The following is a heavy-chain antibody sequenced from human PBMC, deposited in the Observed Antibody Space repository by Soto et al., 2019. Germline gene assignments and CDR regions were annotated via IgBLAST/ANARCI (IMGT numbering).Heavy chain of an antibody. V-gene: IGHV3-23*01. Sequence: EVQLLESGGALVQPGGSLRLSCAASGLPFSATGILWVRQPPVGGLQWVSAIGPNPTNTKYTDSVKGRFTISRDNSKSTVFLQMTNLRAEDTALYYCTTVRHCSPDACPAAEWGQGTLITVSS. CDR3: TTVRHCSPDACPAAE. J-gene: IGHJ4*02. CDR1: GLPFSATG. D-gene: IGHD2-15*01. CDR2: IGPNPTNT.